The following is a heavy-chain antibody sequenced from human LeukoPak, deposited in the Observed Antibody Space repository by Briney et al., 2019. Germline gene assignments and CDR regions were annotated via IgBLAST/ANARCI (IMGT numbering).Heavy chain of an antibody. Sequence: SETLSLNGTVYGGSISSSSYYWGWIRQPPGKGLERIGSIYYSESAYYNPSRTGRVTISVDTPKHQYSLKLSSVTAADTAVYYCARHCGYSSGWYYFDYGGQGTLVTVSS. CDR2: IYYSESA. J-gene: IGHJ4*02. D-gene: IGHD6-19*01. CDR1: GGSISSSSYY. CDR3: ARHCGYSSGWYYFDY. V-gene: IGHV4-39*01.